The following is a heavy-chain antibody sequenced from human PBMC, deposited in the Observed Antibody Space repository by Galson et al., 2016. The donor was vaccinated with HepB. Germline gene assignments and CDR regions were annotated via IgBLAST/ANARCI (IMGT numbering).Heavy chain of an antibody. J-gene: IGHJ6*02. D-gene: IGHD2-2*02. V-gene: IGHV4-61*01. CDR1: SVSSASHY. Sequence: SVSSASHYWSWVRQPTGKGLEWIGYISDSESTNYNPSLKGRVTISLDRSKNQFSLRLNSVIAADKAVYYCAKDEGFYNGMDFWGQGTTVTVSS. CDR3: AKDEGFYNGMDF. CDR2: ISDSEST.